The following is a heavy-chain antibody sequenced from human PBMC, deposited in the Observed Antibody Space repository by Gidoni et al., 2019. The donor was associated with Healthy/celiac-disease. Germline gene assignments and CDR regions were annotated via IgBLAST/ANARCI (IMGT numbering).Heavy chain of an antibody. V-gene: IGHV4-59*08. CDR3: ARVMVASDY. D-gene: IGHD5-12*01. CDR2: IYYSGST. Sequence: QVQLQESGPGLVKPSETLSLNCTVSGGSISSYYWSWIRQPPGKGLEWIWYIYYSGSTTYNPSLKSRVTISVDTAKNQFSLKLSSVTAADTAVYYCARVMVASDYWGQGTLVTVSS. J-gene: IGHJ4*02. CDR1: GGSISSYY.